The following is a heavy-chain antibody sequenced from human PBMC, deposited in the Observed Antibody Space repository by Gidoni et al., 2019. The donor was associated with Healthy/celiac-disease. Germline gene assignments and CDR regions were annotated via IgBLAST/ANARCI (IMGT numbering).Heavy chain of an antibody. CDR3: ARDHKQWGRGWFDP. V-gene: IGHV4-31*03. J-gene: IGHJ5*02. CDR1: GGSISSGGYY. CDR2: IYYSGGT. D-gene: IGHD3-16*01. Sequence: QVQLQESGPGLVKPSQTLSLTCTVSGGSISSGGYYWSWIRQHPGKGLAWIGYIYYSGGTYYNPSLKSRVTISVDTSKNQFSLKLSSVTAADTAVYYCARDHKQWGRGWFDPWGQGTLVTVSS.